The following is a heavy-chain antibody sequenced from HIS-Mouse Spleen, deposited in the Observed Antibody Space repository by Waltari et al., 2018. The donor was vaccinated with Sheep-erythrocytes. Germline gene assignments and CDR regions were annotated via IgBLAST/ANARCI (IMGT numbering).Heavy chain of an antibody. D-gene: IGHD1-1*01. J-gene: IGHJ2*01. CDR2: ISYNGSNK. CDR1: GFTLSSYG. V-gene: IGHV3-30*18. CDR3: AKVRTVNYWYFDL. Sequence: QVQLVESGGGVVQPGRSLRLSCAASGFTLSSYGLHWVRRAPGTGMDGWAVISYNGSNKAYAESVKGRLTTSRDNSKNTLYLQMNSLSAEDTAVYYCAKVRTVNYWYFDLWGRGTLVTVSS.